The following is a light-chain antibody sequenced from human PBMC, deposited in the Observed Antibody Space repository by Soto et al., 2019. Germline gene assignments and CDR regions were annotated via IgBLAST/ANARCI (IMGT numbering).Light chain of an antibody. J-gene: IGKJ1*01. Sequence: DIVMTQSPLSLPVTPGEPASISCRSSQSLLHSNGYNYLDWYLQKPGQSPQLLIYFGSNRASGVADKFSGSGSGTDYTLKISRVEAEDVGVYYCIQALQTPPWTFGQGTKVEI. CDR1: QSLLHSNGYNY. CDR3: IQALQTPPWT. CDR2: FGS. V-gene: IGKV2-28*01.